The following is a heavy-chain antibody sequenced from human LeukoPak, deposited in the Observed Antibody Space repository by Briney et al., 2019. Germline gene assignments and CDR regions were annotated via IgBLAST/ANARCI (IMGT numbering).Heavy chain of an antibody. J-gene: IGHJ4*02. CDR3: AHVSLWFGERENYFDY. CDR2: IIPILGIA. Sequence: GASVKVSCKASGYTFTGYYMHWVRQAPGQGLEWMGRIIPILGIANYAQKFQGRVTITADKSTSTAYMELSSLRSEDTAVYYCAHVSLWFGERENYFDYWGQGTLVTVSS. D-gene: IGHD3-10*01. V-gene: IGHV1-69*02. CDR1: GYTFTGYY.